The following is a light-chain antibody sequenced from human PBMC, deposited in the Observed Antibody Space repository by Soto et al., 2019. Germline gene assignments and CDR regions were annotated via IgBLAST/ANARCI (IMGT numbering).Light chain of an antibody. CDR3: QQRSNRIT. CDR2: DIS. CDR1: QSVAGS. Sequence: GVTRSPDTLSYCPWERAILSGRASQSVAGSLAWYQQKPGQAPRLLIYDISTRAAAIPARFSGSGSGTDFTLTVSSLEPEDFALYYCQQRSNRITFGQGTRLEIK. J-gene: IGKJ5*01. V-gene: IGKV3-11*01.